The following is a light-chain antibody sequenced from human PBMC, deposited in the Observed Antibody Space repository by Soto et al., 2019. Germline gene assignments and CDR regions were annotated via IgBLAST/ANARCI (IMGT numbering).Light chain of an antibody. CDR2: DAS. CDR3: QQRSNWPRFT. J-gene: IGKJ3*01. CDR1: QSVSSY. V-gene: IGKV3-11*01. Sequence: EIVLTQSPATLSLSPGERATLSCRASQSVSSYLAWYQQKPGQAPRLLIYDASNRATVIPARFSGSGSGTDITLTISSLEPEEFAVYYCQQRSNWPRFTFGPGTKVDIK.